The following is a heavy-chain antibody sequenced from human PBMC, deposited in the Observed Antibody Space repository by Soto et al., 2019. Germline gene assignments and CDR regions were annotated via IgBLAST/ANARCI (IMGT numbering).Heavy chain of an antibody. D-gene: IGHD1-7*01. J-gene: IGHJ4*02. CDR1: GGSFSGYY. CDR2: INHSGST. V-gene: IGHV4-34*01. Sequence: SETLSLTCAVYGGSFSGYYWSWIRQPPGKGLEWIGEINHSGSTNYNPSLKSRVTISVDTSKNQFSLKLSSVTAADTAVYYCASLLTGTTDYWGQGTLVTVS. CDR3: ASLLTGTTDY.